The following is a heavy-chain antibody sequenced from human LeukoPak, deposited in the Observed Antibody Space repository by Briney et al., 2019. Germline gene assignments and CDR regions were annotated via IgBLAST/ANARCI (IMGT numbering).Heavy chain of an antibody. D-gene: IGHD5-18*01. CDR3: AKENSYPYYYMDV. Sequence: AGGSLRLSCAASGFTFSSYSMNWVRQAPGKGLEWVSSISSSSSYIYYADSVKGRFTISRDNSKNTLYLQMNSLRAEDAAVYYCAKENSYPYYYMDVWGKGTTVTVSS. V-gene: IGHV3-21*01. J-gene: IGHJ6*03. CDR2: ISSSSSYI. CDR1: GFTFSSYS.